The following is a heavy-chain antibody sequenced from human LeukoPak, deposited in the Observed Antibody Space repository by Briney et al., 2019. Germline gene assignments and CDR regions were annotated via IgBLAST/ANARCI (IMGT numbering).Heavy chain of an antibody. CDR2: ISAYNGNT. Sequence: GASVKVSCTASGYTFTSYGISWVRQAPGQGLEWMGWISAYNGNTNYAQKLQGRVTMTTDTSTSTAYMELRSLRSDDTAVYYCARDKGPLYGDYVGSYWGQGTLVTVSS. D-gene: IGHD4-17*01. V-gene: IGHV1-18*01. J-gene: IGHJ4*02. CDR3: ARDKGPLYGDYVGSY. CDR1: GYTFTSYG.